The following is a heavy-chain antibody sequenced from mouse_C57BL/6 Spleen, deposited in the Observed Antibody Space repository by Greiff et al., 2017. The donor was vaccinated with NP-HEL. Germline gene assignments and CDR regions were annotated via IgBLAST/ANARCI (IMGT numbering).Heavy chain of an antibody. CDR3: ARNYGSSYWYFEV. V-gene: IGHV1-69*01. Sequence: QVQLQQPGAELVMPGASVKLSCKASGYTFTSYWMHWVKQRPGQGLEWIGEIDPSDSYTNYNQKFKGKSTLTVDKSSSTAYMQLSSLTSEDSAVYYCARNYGSSYWYFEVWGTGTTVTVSS. J-gene: IGHJ1*03. CDR1: GYTFTSYW. D-gene: IGHD1-1*01. CDR2: IDPSDSYT.